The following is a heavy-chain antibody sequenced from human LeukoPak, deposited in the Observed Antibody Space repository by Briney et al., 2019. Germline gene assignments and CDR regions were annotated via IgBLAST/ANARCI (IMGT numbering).Heavy chain of an antibody. CDR2: INGGGDNT. J-gene: IGHJ4*02. D-gene: IGHD6-25*01. V-gene: IGHV3-23*01. Sequence: GGSLSLSCAASGFTFSTSAMSWVRQAPGKGLEWVSAINGGGDNTYYAESVKGRFTISRDNYKNTLFLQMNTLSAEDAAVYYCAKGAASINRVFDYWGQGTLVTVSS. CDR3: AKGAASINRVFDY. CDR1: GFTFSTSA.